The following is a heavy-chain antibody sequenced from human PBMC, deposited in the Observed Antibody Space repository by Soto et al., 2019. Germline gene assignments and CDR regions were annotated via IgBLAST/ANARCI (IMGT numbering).Heavy chain of an antibody. D-gene: IGHD4-17*01. CDR1: GFTFITYA. V-gene: IGHV3-23*01. Sequence: PGGSLRLSCAASGFTFITYAMSWVRQAPGKGLEWVSVISGRGDTTYYADSVKGRFTISRDNSKNTLYLQMNSLRAEDTAVYYCAKDPNHYSGDYSYFDFWGQGTLVTVSS. CDR3: AKDPNHYSGDYSYFDF. CDR2: ISGRGDTT. J-gene: IGHJ4*02.